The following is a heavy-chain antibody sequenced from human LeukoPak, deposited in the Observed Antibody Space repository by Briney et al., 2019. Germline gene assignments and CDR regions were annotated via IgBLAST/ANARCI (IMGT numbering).Heavy chain of an antibody. Sequence: PSETLSLACALYGGSFSGFQLTLIRQPPGKGLEWIGEINDSGSTNCNPSLKSRVTMSVDTSKNQFSLKSNSVTAADTAVYFYARRSVYSSSSGVNYWGQGTLVTVSS. V-gene: IGHV4-34*01. J-gene: IGHJ4*02. CDR2: INDSGST. CDR1: GGSFSGFQ. D-gene: IGHD6-6*01. CDR3: ARRSVYSSSSGVNY.